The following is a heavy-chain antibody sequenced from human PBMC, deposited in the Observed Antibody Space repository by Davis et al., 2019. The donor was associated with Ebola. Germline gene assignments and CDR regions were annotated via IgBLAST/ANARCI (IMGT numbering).Heavy chain of an antibody. CDR3: ISSAVAGTYDY. V-gene: IGHV3-73*01. CDR2: IRSKANSYAT. J-gene: IGHJ4*02. CDR1: GFTFSSYA. Sequence: GESLKISCAASGFTFSSYAMSWVRQASGKGLEWVGRIRSKANSYATAYAASVKGRFTISRDDSKNTAYLQMNSLKTEDTAVYYCISSAVAGTYDYWGQGTLVTVSS. D-gene: IGHD6-19*01.